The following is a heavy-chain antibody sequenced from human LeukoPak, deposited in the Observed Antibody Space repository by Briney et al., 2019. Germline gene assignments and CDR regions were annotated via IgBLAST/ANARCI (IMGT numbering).Heavy chain of an antibody. CDR3: ARVRGDGDYVVVFDWFDP. D-gene: IGHD4-17*01. V-gene: IGHV4-38-2*02. Sequence: SETLSLTCTVSGYSISSGYYWGWIRPPPGKGLEWIGSIYYSGSTYYNPSLKSRVTISVDTSKNQFSLKLSSVTAADTAVYYCARVRGDGDYVVVFDWFDPWGQGTLVTVSS. J-gene: IGHJ5*02. CDR1: GYSISSGYY. CDR2: IYYSGST.